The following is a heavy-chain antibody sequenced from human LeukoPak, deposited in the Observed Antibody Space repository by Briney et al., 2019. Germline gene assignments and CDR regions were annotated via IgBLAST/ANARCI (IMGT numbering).Heavy chain of an antibody. Sequence: PGGSLRLACAASGYTFSSYAMSWVRQAPGMGLEWVSAISGSGGSTYYADSVKGRFTISRDNSKNTLYLQMNSLRAEDTAVYYCAITFGGVIAMDLDYWGQGTLVTVSS. V-gene: IGHV3-23*01. D-gene: IGHD3-16*02. CDR3: AITFGGVIAMDLDY. J-gene: IGHJ4*02. CDR2: ISGSGGST. CDR1: GYTFSSYA.